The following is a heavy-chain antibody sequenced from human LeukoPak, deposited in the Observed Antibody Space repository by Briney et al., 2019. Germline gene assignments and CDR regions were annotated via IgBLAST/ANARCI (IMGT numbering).Heavy chain of an antibody. CDR1: GFTFDDYA. CDR3: AKDFYSSSWYYFDY. V-gene: IGHV3-9*03. D-gene: IGHD6-13*01. Sequence: GRSLRLSCAASGFTFDDYAMHWVRQAPGKGLEWVSGISWNSGSIGYADSVKGRFTIPRDNAKNSLYLQMNSLRAEDMALYYCAKDFYSSSWYYFDYWGQGTLVTVSS. CDR2: ISWNSGSI. J-gene: IGHJ4*02.